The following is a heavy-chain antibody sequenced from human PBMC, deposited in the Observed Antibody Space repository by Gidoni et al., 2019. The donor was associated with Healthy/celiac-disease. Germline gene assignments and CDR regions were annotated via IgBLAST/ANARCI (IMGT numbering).Heavy chain of an antibody. CDR1: GFTFSSYW. D-gene: IGHD5-18*01. CDR2: IKQDGSEK. CDR3: ARARGYSYGFGYYFDY. Sequence: EVQLVESGGGLVQPGGSLRLSCAASGFTFSSYWMSWVRQAPGKGLEWVANIKQDGSEKSSVDSVKGRFTISRDNAKNSLYLQMNSLRAEDTAVYYCARARGYSYGFGYYFDYWGQGTLVTVSS. J-gene: IGHJ4*02. V-gene: IGHV3-7*01.